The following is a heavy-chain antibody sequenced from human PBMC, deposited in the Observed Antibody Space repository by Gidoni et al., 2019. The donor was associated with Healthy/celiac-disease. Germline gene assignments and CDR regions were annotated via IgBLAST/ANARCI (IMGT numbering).Heavy chain of an antibody. D-gene: IGHD1-7*01. CDR2: INPNSGGT. Sequence: QAQLVQSGAEVKKPGASVKVSCKASGYTFTGYYMHWVRQAPGQGVEWMGWINPNSGGTNYAQKFQGRVTMTRDTSISTAYMGLSRLRSDDTAGYYCARGVELRDAFDIWGQGTMVTVSS. CDR1: GYTFTGYY. J-gene: IGHJ3*02. V-gene: IGHV1-2*02. CDR3: ARGVELRDAFDI.